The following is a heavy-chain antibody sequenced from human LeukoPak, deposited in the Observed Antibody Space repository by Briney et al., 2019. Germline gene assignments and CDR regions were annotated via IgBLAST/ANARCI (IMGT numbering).Heavy chain of an antibody. J-gene: IGHJ5*02. Sequence: SETLSLTCTVCCGIIRRGNYYGRWIRQPPGKGLEWIGYIYYSGSTYYNPSLKSRVTISVDTSKNQFSLALSSVTAADTAVYYCARDRYFDYIRFDPWGQGTLVTVSS. CDR3: ARDRYFDYIRFDP. CDR2: IYYSGST. CDR1: CGIIRRGNYY. V-gene: IGHV4-30-4*01. D-gene: IGHD3-9*01.